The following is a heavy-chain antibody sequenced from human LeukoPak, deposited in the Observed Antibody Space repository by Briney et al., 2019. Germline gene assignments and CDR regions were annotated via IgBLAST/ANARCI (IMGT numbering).Heavy chain of an antibody. D-gene: IGHD3-9*01. CDR3: AKGVNYDILTGYFHAFDI. CDR1: GFTFSNYA. V-gene: IGHV3-23*01. J-gene: IGHJ3*02. Sequence: GGSLRLSCAASGFTFSNYAMSWVRQAPGKGLEWVSAISGSGGSTYYADSVKGRFTISRDNSKNTLYLQMNSLRAEDTAVYYCAKGVNYDILTGYFHAFDIWGQGTMVTVSS. CDR2: ISGSGGST.